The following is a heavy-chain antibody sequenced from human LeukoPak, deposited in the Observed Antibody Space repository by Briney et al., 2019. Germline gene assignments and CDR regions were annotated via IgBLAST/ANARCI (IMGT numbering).Heavy chain of an antibody. J-gene: IGHJ6*03. CDR2: ITGSSYYI. Sequence: PGGSLRLPCAASGFTFSRYSMNWVRQAPGKGLEWISSITGSSYYIYYADLVRGRFTISRDNAKNSLYLQMNSLRAEDTAVYYCARQGISGYDFSPVYYYMDVWGKGTTVSVSS. CDR1: GFTFSRYS. V-gene: IGHV3-21*01. D-gene: IGHD5-12*01. CDR3: ARQGISGYDFSPVYYYMDV.